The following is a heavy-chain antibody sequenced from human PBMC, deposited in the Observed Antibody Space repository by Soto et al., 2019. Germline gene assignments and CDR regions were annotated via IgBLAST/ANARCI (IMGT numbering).Heavy chain of an antibody. J-gene: IGHJ4*02. V-gene: IGHV3-74*01. CDR1: GFTFSSYW. Sequence: GESLKISCAASGFTFSSYWMYWVRQAPGKGLVWVSRINSDGSNTIYADSVKGRFTISRDNAKNTLYLQLNSLRAEDTAVYYCARVSYTAPDYWGQGTLVTVSS. D-gene: IGHD3-16*01. CDR3: ARVSYTAPDY. CDR2: INSDGSNT.